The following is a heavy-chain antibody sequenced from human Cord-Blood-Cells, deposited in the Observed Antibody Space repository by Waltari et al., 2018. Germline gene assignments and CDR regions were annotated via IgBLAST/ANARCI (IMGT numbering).Heavy chain of an antibody. D-gene: IGHD6-13*01. CDR1: GGSISSSSSY. Sequence: HLQLQESGSGLVKPSETRSRPCTVSGGSISSSSSYWGWLRRPPGTGLEWIGSVSYSGSTYYNPSLKSRVTISVDTSKNQFSLKLSSVTAADTAVYYCARLGDSSSWPVPFDYWGQGTLVTVSS. CDR2: VSYSGST. CDR3: ARLGDSSSWPVPFDY. J-gene: IGHJ4*02. V-gene: IGHV4-39*01.